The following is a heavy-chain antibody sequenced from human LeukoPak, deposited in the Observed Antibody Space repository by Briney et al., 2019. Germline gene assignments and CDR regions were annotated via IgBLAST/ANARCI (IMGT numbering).Heavy chain of an antibody. CDR2: ISGSGGST. CDR3: AKDFEERSYYFDY. D-gene: IGHD1-1*01. V-gene: IGHV3-23*01. CDR1: GFTFSSYA. Sequence: GGSLRLSCAASGFTFSSYAMSWVRQAPGRGLEWVSAISGSGGSTYYADSVKGRFTISRDNSKNTLYLQMNSLRAEDTAVYYCAKDFEERSYYFDYWGQGTLVTVSS. J-gene: IGHJ4*02.